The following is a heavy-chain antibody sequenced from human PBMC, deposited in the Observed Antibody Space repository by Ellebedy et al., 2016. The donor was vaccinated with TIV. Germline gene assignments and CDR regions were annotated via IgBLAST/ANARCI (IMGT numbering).Heavy chain of an antibody. CDR3: ARSNLKIVGGLAPFH. J-gene: IGHJ4*02. V-gene: IGHV3-48*01. Sequence: GESLKISXAASGFMFSIYAMNWVRQAPGKGLEWVSYIKYDSSETHYADSVKGRFIISRDNAKNSLYLQMNSLRAADTAVYYCARSNLKIVGGLAPFHWGQGALVTVSS. CDR2: IKYDSSET. CDR1: GFMFSIYA. D-gene: IGHD1-26*01.